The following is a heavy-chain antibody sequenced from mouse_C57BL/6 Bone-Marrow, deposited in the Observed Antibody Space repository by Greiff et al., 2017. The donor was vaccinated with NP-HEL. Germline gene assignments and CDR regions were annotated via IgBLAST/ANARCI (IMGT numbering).Heavy chain of an antibody. Sequence: VQLQQSGPELVKPGASVKISCKASGYTFTDYYMNWVKQSHGKSLEWIGDINPNNGGTSYNQKFKGKATLTVDKSSSTAYMELRSLTSEDSAVYYCAIYGSSYFDYWGQGTTLTVSS. J-gene: IGHJ2*01. CDR3: AIYGSSYFDY. V-gene: IGHV1-26*01. CDR1: GYTFTDYY. D-gene: IGHD1-1*01. CDR2: INPNNGGT.